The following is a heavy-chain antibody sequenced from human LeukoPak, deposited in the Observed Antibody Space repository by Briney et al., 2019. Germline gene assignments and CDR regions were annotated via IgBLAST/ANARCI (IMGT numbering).Heavy chain of an antibody. CDR3: AREEDYGGNLDAFDI. Sequence: SETLSLTCTVSGGSISSYYWSWIRQPPGKGLEWIGYIYYSGSTNYNPSFKSRVTISVDTSKNQFSLKLSSVTAADTAVYYCAREEDYGGNLDAFDIWGQGTMVTVSS. J-gene: IGHJ3*02. CDR1: GGSISSYY. V-gene: IGHV4-59*12. CDR2: IYYSGST. D-gene: IGHD4-23*01.